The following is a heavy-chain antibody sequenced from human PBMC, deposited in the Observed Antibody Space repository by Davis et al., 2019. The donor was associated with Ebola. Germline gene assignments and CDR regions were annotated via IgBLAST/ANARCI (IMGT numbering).Heavy chain of an antibody. J-gene: IGHJ4*02. CDR2: MYYSGDT. Sequence: MPSETLSLTCTVSGGSISSTRYYWGWIRQPPGKGLEWIGSMYYSGDTYYNPSLKSRVTISVDTSKNQFSLKLSSVTAADTAVYYCASLLTYYYGSGIYSSPYYFDYWGQGTLVTVSS. CDR1: GGSISSTRYY. V-gene: IGHV4-39*01. D-gene: IGHD3-10*01. CDR3: ASLLTYYYGSGIYSSPYYFDY.